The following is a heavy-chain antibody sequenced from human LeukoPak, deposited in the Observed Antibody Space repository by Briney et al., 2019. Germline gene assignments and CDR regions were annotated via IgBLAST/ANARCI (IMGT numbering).Heavy chain of an antibody. CDR2: INGGGSNT. J-gene: IGHJ4*02. CDR3: AKSDIVVVVAATLDY. V-gene: IGHV3-23*01. CDR1: GFPFNTYV. D-gene: IGHD2-15*01. Sequence: GGSLRLSCAASGFPFNTYVMSWVRQAPGKGLEWVSAINGGGSNTYYADSVKGRFTISRDNSKNTLYLQMNSLRAEDTAVYYCAKSDIVVVVAATLDYWGQGTLVTVSS.